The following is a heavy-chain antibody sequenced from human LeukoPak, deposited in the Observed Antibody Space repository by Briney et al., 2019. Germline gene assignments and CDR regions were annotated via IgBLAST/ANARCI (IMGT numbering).Heavy chain of an antibody. Sequence: PSETLSLTCTVSGGSISSYYWNRIRQPPGKGLEWIAYIYSSGSTVYNPSLRSRVTISVDTSKRQFSLNLTSVTAADTAVYYCARRPYPHYFDHWGQGALVTVSS. J-gene: IGHJ4*02. CDR1: GGSISSYY. D-gene: IGHD3-16*01. CDR3: ARRPYPHYFDH. CDR2: IYSSGST. V-gene: IGHV4-59*08.